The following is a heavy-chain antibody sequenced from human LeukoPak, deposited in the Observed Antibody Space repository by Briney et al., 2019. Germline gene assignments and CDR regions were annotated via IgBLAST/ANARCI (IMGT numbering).Heavy chain of an antibody. Sequence: ASVKVSCKASGYTFTSYYMHWVRQAPGQGLEWMGIINPSGGSTSYAQKFQGRVTMTRDTSTSTVYMELSSLRSEDTAVYYCARGGITMVRGSCYGMDVWGQGTTVTVSS. J-gene: IGHJ6*02. D-gene: IGHD3-10*01. CDR1: GYTFTSYY. CDR3: ARGGITMVRGSCYGMDV. V-gene: IGHV1-46*01. CDR2: INPSGGST.